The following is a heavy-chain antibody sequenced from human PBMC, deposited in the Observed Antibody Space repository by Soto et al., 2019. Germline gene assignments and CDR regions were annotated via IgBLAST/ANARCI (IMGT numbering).Heavy chain of an antibody. Sequence: ALRLSAEASKFNFAVYAMQWVGQPPGKGLEWVASISWNGNKIVYADSVKGRFTVSRDNAKMYLYLQMNSLRGEDSALYYCAKMALRFLDRPYFDSWGQGTLVTVSS. CDR3: AKMALRFLDRPYFDS. J-gene: IGHJ4*02. V-gene: IGHV3-9*01. CDR1: KFNFAVYA. CDR2: ISWNGNKI. D-gene: IGHD3-3*01.